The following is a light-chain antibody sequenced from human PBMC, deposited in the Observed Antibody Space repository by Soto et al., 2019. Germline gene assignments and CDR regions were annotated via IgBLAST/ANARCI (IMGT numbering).Light chain of an antibody. V-gene: IGKV3-11*01. CDR1: QSVSGY. Sequence: EIVMTQSPATLSVSPGERATLSCRASQSVSGYLAWYQQKPGQAPRLLIHDASHRATGIPARFSGSGSGTDFTLAISSLEPEDFAVYYCQQRSKWPPTFGPGTKVDI. J-gene: IGKJ3*01. CDR3: QQRSKWPPT. CDR2: DAS.